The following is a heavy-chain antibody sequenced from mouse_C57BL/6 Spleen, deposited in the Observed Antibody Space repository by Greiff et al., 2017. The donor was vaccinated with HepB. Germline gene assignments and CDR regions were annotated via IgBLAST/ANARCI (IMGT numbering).Heavy chain of an antibody. CDR3: ARLAPYSNYDYFDY. CDR2: ISSGGSYT. CDR1: GFTFSSYG. D-gene: IGHD2-5*01. V-gene: IGHV5-6*01. Sequence: EVHLVESGGDLVKPGGSLKLSCAASGFTFSSYGMSWVRQTPDKRLEWVATISSGGSYTYYPDSVKGRFTISRDNAKNTLYLQMSSLKSEDTAMYYCARLAPYSNYDYFDYWGQGTTLTVSS. J-gene: IGHJ2*01.